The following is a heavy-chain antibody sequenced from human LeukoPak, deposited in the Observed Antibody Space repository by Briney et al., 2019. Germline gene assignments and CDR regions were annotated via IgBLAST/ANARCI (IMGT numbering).Heavy chain of an antibody. Sequence: GGSLRLSCAASGFTFSSYAMHWVRQAPGKGLEWVAVISYGGSNKYYADSVKGRFTISRDNSKNTLYLQMNSLRAEDTAVYYCARGAGDILTGYYPYYFDYWGQGTLVTVSS. D-gene: IGHD3-9*01. CDR2: ISYGGSNK. CDR3: ARGAGDILTGYYPYYFDY. CDR1: GFTFSSYA. J-gene: IGHJ4*02. V-gene: IGHV3-30*04.